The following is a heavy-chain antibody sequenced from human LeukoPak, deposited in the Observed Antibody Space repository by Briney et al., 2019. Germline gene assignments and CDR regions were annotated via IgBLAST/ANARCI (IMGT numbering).Heavy chain of an antibody. CDR2: IIPIFGTA. CDR3: ARGLPMSKGDYSS. Sequence: SVKVSCKASGGTFSSYAISWVRQAPGQGLEWMGRIIPIFGTANYAQKFQGRVTITRNTSISTAYMELSSLRSEDTAVYYCARGLPMSKGDYSSWGQGTMVTVSS. V-gene: IGHV1-69*05. CDR1: GGTFSSYA. J-gene: IGHJ3*01. D-gene: IGHD4-17*01.